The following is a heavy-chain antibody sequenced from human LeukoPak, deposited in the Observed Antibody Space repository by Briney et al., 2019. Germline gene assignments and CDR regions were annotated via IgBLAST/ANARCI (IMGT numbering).Heavy chain of an antibody. Sequence: GGSLRLSCAASGFTVSSNYMSWVRQAPGKGLEWVSVIYSGGSTYYAESVKGRFTISRDNSKNTLYLQMNSLRAEDTAVYYCVRDRNYYNSSGFYHWFATWGQGTLVTVSS. V-gene: IGHV3-66*01. CDR2: IYSGGST. CDR3: VRDRNYYNSSGFYHWFAT. D-gene: IGHD3-22*01. CDR1: GFTVSSNY. J-gene: IGHJ5*02.